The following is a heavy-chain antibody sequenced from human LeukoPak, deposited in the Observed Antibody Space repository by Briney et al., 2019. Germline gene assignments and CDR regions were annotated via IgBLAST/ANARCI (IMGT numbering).Heavy chain of an antibody. CDR2: IYHSGST. CDR1: GFSISHGYY. CDR3: ATEVFDDKGYSSGLYSPDQY. J-gene: IGHJ4*02. D-gene: IGHD6-25*01. Sequence: SETLSLTCTVSGFSISHGYYWGWVRQSPGKGLEWIGSIYHSGSTDYNPSLKSRVTMSVDTSKNQFSLKLNSVTAADTAVYYCATEVFDDKGYSSGLYSPDQYWGQGTLVTVSS. V-gene: IGHV4-38-2*02.